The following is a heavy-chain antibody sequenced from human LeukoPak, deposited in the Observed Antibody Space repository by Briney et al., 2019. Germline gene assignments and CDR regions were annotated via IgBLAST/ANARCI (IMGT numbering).Heavy chain of an antibody. CDR3: ARGSGWYYY. V-gene: IGHV4-59*01. J-gene: IGHJ4*02. CDR1: GGSINSYY. Sequence: SETLSLTCTVSGGSINSYYWSWIRQPPGKGLEWIGYIYYSGSTNYNPSLKSRVTISVDTSKNQFSLKLSSVTAADTAVYYCARGSGWYYYWGQGTLVTVSS. CDR2: IYYSGST. D-gene: IGHD6-19*01.